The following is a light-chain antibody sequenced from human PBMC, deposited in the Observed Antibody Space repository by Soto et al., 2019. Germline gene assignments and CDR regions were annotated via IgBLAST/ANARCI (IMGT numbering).Light chain of an antibody. CDR1: SSDVGSYNL. CDR3: CSYAGSRTVVV. CDR2: DDS. J-gene: IGLJ2*01. V-gene: IGLV2-23*02. Sequence: QSALTQPASVSGSPGQTITISCTGTSSDVGSYNLVSWYQQHPGKAPKLMIYDDSNRPSGVSNRFSGSKSGNTASLTISGLQAEDEADYYCCSYAGSRTVVVFGGGTKVTVL.